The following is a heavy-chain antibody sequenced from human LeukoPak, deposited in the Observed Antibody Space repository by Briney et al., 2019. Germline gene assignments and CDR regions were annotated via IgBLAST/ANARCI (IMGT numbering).Heavy chain of an antibody. CDR1: GFTFSSSA. J-gene: IGHJ6*02. CDR3: AKDLNYGLDV. D-gene: IGHD3-10*01. Sequence: GGSLRLSCAASGFTFSSSAMSWVRQAPGKGLEWVSALSGRGEKTFYADSVRGRFSISRDNSKNTLYLQMKSLRAEDTAVYYCAKDLNYGLDVWGQGTTVTVSS. CDR2: LSGRGEKT. V-gene: IGHV3-23*01.